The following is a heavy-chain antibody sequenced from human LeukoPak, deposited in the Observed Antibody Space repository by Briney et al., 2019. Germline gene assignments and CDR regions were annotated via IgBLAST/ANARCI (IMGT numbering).Heavy chain of an antibody. J-gene: IGHJ4*02. V-gene: IGHV3-7*03. CDR3: ARLGPASSGWPESFDY. CDR2: IKRDGSEK. Sequence: GGSLRLSCAASGFTFNSYWMNWVRQAPGKGLEWVANIKRDGSEKYYVESVKGRFTISRDNAKNSLDLQMNSLRVEDTAVYYCARLGPASSGWPESFDYWGQGTLVTVS. D-gene: IGHD6-19*01. CDR1: GFTFNSYW.